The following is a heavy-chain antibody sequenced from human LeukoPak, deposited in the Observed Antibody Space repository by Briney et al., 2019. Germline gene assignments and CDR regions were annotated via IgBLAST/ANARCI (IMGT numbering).Heavy chain of an antibody. D-gene: IGHD3-22*01. CDR3: AKGEVVINVRWSDP. CDR1: GFTFSSYA. J-gene: IGHJ5*02. Sequence: GGSLRLSCAASGFTFSSYAMSWVRQAPGKGLEWVSAISGSGGSTYYADSVKGRFTISRDNSKNTLYLQMNSLRAEDTAVYSCAKGEVVINVRWSDPWGQGTLVTVSS. CDR2: ISGSGGST. V-gene: IGHV3-23*01.